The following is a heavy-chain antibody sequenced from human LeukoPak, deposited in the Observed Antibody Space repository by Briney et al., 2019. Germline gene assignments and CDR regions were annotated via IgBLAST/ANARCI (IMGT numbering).Heavy chain of an antibody. D-gene: IGHD3-10*01. CDR3: ARVMIRGVTNFAFDY. V-gene: IGHV3-64*01. CDR1: GFTFRSYA. J-gene: IGHJ4*02. Sequence: PGGSLRLSCAASGFTFRSYAMHWVRQAPGKGLEFVSAISSNGGSTSYAKSVKDRFTISRDNSKNTLYLQMGSLRAEDMAVYYCARVMIRGVTNFAFDYWGQGTLVTVSS. CDR2: ISSNGGST.